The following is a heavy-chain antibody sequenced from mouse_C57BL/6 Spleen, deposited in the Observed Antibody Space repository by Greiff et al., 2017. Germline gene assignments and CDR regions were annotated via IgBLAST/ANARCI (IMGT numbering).Heavy chain of an antibody. CDR3: ARHELGEGAMDY. Sequence: EVKLMESGGGLVKPGGSLKLSCAASGFTFSSYTMSWVRQTPEKRLEWVATISGGGGNTYYPDSVKGRFTISRDNAKNTLYLQMSSLRSEDTALYYCARHELGEGAMDYWGQGTSVTVSS. J-gene: IGHJ4*01. V-gene: IGHV5-9*01. D-gene: IGHD4-1*01. CDR2: ISGGGGNT. CDR1: GFTFSSYT.